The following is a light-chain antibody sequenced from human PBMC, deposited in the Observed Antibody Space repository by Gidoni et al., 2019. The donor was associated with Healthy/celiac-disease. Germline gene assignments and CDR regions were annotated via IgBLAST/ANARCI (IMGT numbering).Light chain of an antibody. CDR1: QSVSSSY. CDR2: GAS. CDR3: QQYGSSPT. Sequence: VLTQSPGTLSLSPGERATLSCRASQSVSSSYLAWYQQKPGQAPRLLIYGASSRATGIPDRFSGSGSGTDFTLTINGLEPEDIAVYYCQQYGSSPTFGGGTKVEDQT. J-gene: IGKJ4*01. V-gene: IGKV3-20*01.